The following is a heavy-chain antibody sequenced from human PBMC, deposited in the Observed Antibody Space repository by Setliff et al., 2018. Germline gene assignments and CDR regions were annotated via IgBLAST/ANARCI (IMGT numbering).Heavy chain of an antibody. CDR2: IIPIFGTA. CDR3: ARGYSSSWQSRMGFDP. D-gene: IGHD6-13*01. J-gene: IGHJ5*02. V-gene: IGHV1-69*13. CDR1: GYSFTSYP. Sequence: SVKVSCKASGYSFTSYPMTWVRQAPGQGLEWMGGIIPIFGTANYAQKFQGRVTITADESTSTAYMELSSLRSDDTAVYYCARGYSSSWQSRMGFDPWGQGTLVTVSS.